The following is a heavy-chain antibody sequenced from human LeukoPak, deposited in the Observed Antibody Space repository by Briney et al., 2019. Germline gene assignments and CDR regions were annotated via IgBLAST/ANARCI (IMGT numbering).Heavy chain of an antibody. CDR1: GFTSSSYG. V-gene: IGHV3-30*18. D-gene: IGHD6-19*01. CDR2: ISYDGSNK. J-gene: IGHJ4*02. Sequence: GGSLRLSCAASGFTSSSYGMHWVRQAPGKGLEWVAVISYDGSNKYYADSVKGRFTISRDNSKNTLYLQMNSLRAEDTAVYYCAKDQSGWSLDYWGQGTLVTVSS. CDR3: AKDQSGWSLDY.